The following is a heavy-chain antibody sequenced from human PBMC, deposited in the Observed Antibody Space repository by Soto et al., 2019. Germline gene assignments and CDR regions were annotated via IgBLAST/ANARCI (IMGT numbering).Heavy chain of an antibody. D-gene: IGHD3-3*01. J-gene: IGHJ4*02. CDR3: AHRVLRTVFGLVTTTAIYFDF. V-gene: IGHV2-5*02. CDR1: GFSLTTSGVG. CDR2: IYWDDDK. Sequence: QITLKESGPTVVKPTETLTLTCTFSGFSLTTSGVGVGWVRQSPGKAPEWLGPIYWDDDKRYSTSLNSRLIITKDTSKNQVVLTMANVDPADTATYYCAHRVLRTVFGLVTTTAIYFDFWGPGTPVVVSS.